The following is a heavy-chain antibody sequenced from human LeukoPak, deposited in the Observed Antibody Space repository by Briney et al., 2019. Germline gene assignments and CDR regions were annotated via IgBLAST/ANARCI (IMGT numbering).Heavy chain of an antibody. V-gene: IGHV1-2*02. Sequence: ASVKVSCKASGYTFTGYYMHWVRQAPGQGLEWMGWINPNSGGTNYAQKFQGRVTMTRDTSISTAYMELSRLRSDDTAVHYCARDVEMATIKEDLLYDYWGQGTLVTVSS. CDR2: INPNSGGT. J-gene: IGHJ4*02. CDR3: ARDVEMATIKEDLLYDY. CDR1: GYTFTGYY. D-gene: IGHD5-24*01.